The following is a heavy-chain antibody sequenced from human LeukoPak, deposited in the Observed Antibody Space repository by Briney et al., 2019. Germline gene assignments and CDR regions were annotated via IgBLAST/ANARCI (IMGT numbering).Heavy chain of an antibody. CDR3: VRTAGRDGGPN. D-gene: IGHD2-21*02. CDR2: ISGSGSAT. Sequence: GSLRLSCATSGFTFSDLYMSWIRQAPGKGLEWISYISGSGSATNYADSVKGRFTISRDNAGKSLYLQMNSLRADDTAVYYCVRTAGRDGGPNWGQGNLVTVSS. J-gene: IGHJ4*02. CDR1: GFTFSDLY. V-gene: IGHV3-11*01.